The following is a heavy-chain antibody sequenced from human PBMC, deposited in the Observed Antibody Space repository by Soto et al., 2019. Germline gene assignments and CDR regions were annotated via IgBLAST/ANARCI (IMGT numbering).Heavy chain of an antibody. Sequence: SETLSLTCAVYGGSFSGYYLSWIRPPTGKGLEWIGEINHSGSTNYNPSLKSRVTISVDTSKNQFSLKLTSVTAADTAMYYCARGDFDCSSASCHEYWGQGTLVTVSS. J-gene: IGHJ4*02. CDR1: GGSFSGYY. CDR2: INHSGST. D-gene: IGHD2-2*01. V-gene: IGHV4-34*01. CDR3: ARGDFDCSSASCHEY.